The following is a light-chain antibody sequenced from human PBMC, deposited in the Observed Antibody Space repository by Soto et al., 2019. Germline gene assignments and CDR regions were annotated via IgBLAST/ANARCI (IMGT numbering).Light chain of an antibody. J-gene: IGKJ5*01. Sequence: EIVLTQSPGTLSLSPGERATLSCRASQSVSNNYLAWYQQKPGQAPRLLIYGASNRATGIPDRFSGSGSGTDFTLTFSRLEPADFAVFHCQQYGTSDIIFGLGTRPEI. CDR1: QSVSNNY. V-gene: IGKV3-20*01. CDR3: QQYGTSDII. CDR2: GAS.